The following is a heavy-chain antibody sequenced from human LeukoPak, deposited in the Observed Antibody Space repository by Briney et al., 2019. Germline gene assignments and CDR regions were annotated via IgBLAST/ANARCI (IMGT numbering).Heavy chain of an antibody. D-gene: IGHD3-22*01. Sequence: ASVKVSCKASGYTFSSFDINWVRQAPGQGLEWMGWMNPNSGNSGFAQKFQGRVTMTRNTSIATAYMEVTNLRFDDTAVYYCVDPDRWGQGTLVTVSS. CDR1: GYTFSSFD. V-gene: IGHV1-8*01. CDR3: VDPDR. J-gene: IGHJ1*01. CDR2: MNPNSGNS.